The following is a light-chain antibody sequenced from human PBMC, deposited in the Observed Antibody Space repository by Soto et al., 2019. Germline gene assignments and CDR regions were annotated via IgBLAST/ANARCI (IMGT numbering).Light chain of an antibody. J-gene: IGLJ1*01. V-gene: IGLV1-44*01. CDR2: SNS. Sequence: QSVLTQPPSASGTPGQRVTISCSGSSSNIATKSVNWYQQLPGTAPKLLIYSNSQQSSGVPDRFSGSKSGTSASLAIRGLQSEDEADYYCAAWDDSLNARYVFGTGTKLTVL. CDR3: AAWDDSLNARYV. CDR1: SSNIATKS.